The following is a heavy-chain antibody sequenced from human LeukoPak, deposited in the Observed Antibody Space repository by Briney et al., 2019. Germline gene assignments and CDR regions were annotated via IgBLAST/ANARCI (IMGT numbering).Heavy chain of an antibody. CDR3: ASERRYCSSTSCYLSWFDP. CDR1: GFTFSSYS. J-gene: IGHJ5*02. CDR2: ITSSGNYI. D-gene: IGHD2-2*01. V-gene: IGHV3-21*01. Sequence: GSLRLSCAASGFTFSSYSMNWVRQAPGKGLEWVSSITSSGNYIYYADSMKGRFTTSRDNAKNSLYLQMNSLRAEDTAVYYCASERRYCSSTSCYLSWFDPWGQGTLVTVSS.